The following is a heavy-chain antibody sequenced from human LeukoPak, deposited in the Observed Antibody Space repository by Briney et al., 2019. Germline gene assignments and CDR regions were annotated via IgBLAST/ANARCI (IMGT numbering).Heavy chain of an antibody. CDR3: AREGGIVGATEAFDI. CDR2: ISDSGTST. Sequence: PGGSLRLSCAASGFTFSSYGMSWVRQAPGKGLEWVSAISDSGTSTYYADSVKGRFTISRDNSKNTLYLQMNSLRAEDTAVYYCAREGGIVGATEAFDIWGQGTMVTVSS. CDR1: GFTFSSYG. J-gene: IGHJ3*02. D-gene: IGHD1-26*01. V-gene: IGHV3-23*01.